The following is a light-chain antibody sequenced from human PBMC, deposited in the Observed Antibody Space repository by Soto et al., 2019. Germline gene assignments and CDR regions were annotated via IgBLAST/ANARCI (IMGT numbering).Light chain of an antibody. V-gene: IGLV1-40*01. CDR2: GNN. J-gene: IGLJ2*01. CDR3: ASWDVSLNAVL. Sequence: QSVLTQPPSVSGAPGQRVTISCTGTASSIAARYDVHWYQQIPGKAPKLLIYGNNNRPSGVPDRFSASKSGISASLAITGLQADDEAVYYCASWDVSLNAVLFGGGTKLTVL. CDR1: ASSIAARYD.